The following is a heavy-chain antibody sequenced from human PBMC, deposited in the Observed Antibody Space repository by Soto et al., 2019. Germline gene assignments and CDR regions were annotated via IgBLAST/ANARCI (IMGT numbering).Heavy chain of an antibody. J-gene: IGHJ3*02. CDR2: IFTSGST. Sequence: QVQLQESGPGLVKPSETLSLTSTVSGGSTSSSYWSWIRQPAGKGLEWIGRIFTSGSTKYNPSLKRRVTMSVDTSKIQFSLRLRSVTAADTAMYYCARIALEQQMVWVDAFDIWGQGTMVTVSS. D-gene: IGHD6-13*01. V-gene: IGHV4-4*07. CDR1: GGSTSSSY. CDR3: ARIALEQQMVWVDAFDI.